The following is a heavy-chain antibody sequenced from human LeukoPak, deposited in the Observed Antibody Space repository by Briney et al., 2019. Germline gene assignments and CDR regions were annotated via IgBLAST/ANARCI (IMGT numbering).Heavy chain of an antibody. D-gene: IGHD6-19*01. Sequence: ASVKVSCKASGGTFSSYAISWVRQAPGQGLEWMGRIIPILGIANYAQKFQGRVTITRDTSASTAYMELSSLRSEDTAVYYCATNAVAGSYGMDVWGQGTTVTVSS. CDR1: GGTFSSYA. CDR2: IIPILGIA. CDR3: ATNAVAGSYGMDV. V-gene: IGHV1-69*04. J-gene: IGHJ6*02.